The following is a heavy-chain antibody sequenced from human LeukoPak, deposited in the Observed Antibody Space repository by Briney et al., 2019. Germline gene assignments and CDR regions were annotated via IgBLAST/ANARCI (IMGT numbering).Heavy chain of an antibody. V-gene: IGHV3-7*01. D-gene: IGHD1-7*01. CDR1: GFTFSNYW. CDR2: IKQDGTEK. CDR3: ARDGDWNYEDY. Sequence: GGSLRLSCAASGFTFSNYWMSWVRQAPGKGLEWVANIKQDGTEKYYVDSVKGRFTISRDNAKNSMYLQMNSLRADDTAVYYCARDGDWNYEDYWGQGTLVTVSS. J-gene: IGHJ4*02.